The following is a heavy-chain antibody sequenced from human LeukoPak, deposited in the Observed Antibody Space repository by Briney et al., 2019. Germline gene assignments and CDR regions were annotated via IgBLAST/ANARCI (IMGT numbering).Heavy chain of an antibody. V-gene: IGHV3-7*03. CDR2: IKQDGSEK. Sequence: GGSLRLSCVVSGFTFSSYWMSWVRQAPGKGLEWVANIKQDGSEKYYVDSVKGRFTISRDNAKNSLYLQMNSLRAEDTALYYCARGTGVAATYYFDYWGQGTLVTVSS. CDR1: GFTFSSYW. CDR3: ARGTGVAATYYFDY. D-gene: IGHD2-15*01. J-gene: IGHJ4*02.